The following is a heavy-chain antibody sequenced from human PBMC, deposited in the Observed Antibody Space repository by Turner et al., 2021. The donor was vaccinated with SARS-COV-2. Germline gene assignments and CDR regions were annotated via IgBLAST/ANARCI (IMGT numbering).Heavy chain of an antibody. J-gene: IGHJ4*02. CDR1: GFTFSIYG. Sequence: VQLVESGGGVGQPGWCLRVSCAASGFTFSIYGMHLVRQAPGKGLEWVAVISYDGSNKYYAASVKGRFTISRDNSKTTLYLQMNSLSAEDTAVYYCAKSYSGSYWDRNDSWGQGTLVTVSS. CDR3: AKSYSGSYWDRNDS. V-gene: IGHV3-30*18. CDR2: ISYDGSNK. D-gene: IGHD1-26*01.